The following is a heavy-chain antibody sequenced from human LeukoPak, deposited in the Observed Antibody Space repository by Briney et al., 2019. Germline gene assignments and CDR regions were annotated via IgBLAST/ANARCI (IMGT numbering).Heavy chain of an antibody. CDR2: INSDGSWT. J-gene: IGHJ4*02. CDR1: GFTFSSYW. CDR3: VSFYETY. Sequence: QSGGSLRLSCAASGFTFSSYWMHWVRQVPGKGLVWVSHINSDGSWTSYADSVKGRFTISKDNAKNTVYLQMNSLRAEDTAVYYCVSFYETYWGRGTLVTVSS. V-gene: IGHV3-74*01. D-gene: IGHD2/OR15-2a*01.